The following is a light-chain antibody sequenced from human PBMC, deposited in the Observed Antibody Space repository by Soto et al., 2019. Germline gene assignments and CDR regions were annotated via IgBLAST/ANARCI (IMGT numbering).Light chain of an antibody. CDR2: DVS. CDR3: MQRTHVPIT. CDR1: QSLLYSDGKTY. V-gene: IGKV2D-29*01. Sequence: DVVVTQTPLSLSVTPGQPASMSCKSSQSLLYSDGKTYLYWYLQRPGQPPQLLIYDVSNRFSGVPDGFSGSGSGTDFTLKISRVEAEDVGVYYCMQRTHVPITFGQGTRLEIK. J-gene: IGKJ5*01.